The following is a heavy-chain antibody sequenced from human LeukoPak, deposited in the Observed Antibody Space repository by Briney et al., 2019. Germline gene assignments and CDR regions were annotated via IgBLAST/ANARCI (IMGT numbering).Heavy chain of an antibody. V-gene: IGHV4-39*01. Sequence: SETLSLTCTVSGGSISSGDYYWSWIRQPPGKGLEWIGSIYSSGNTYYNPSLESRVTISVDTSKNQLSLKLTSATAADTSVYYCARHSGLRSPFDPWGQGTLVTVSS. D-gene: IGHD3-3*01. CDR3: ARHSGLRSPFDP. J-gene: IGHJ5*02. CDR2: IYSSGNT. CDR1: GGSISSGDYY.